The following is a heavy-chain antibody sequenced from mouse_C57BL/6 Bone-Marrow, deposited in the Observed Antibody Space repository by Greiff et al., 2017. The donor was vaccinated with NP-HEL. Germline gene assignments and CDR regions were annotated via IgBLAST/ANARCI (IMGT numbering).Heavy chain of an antibody. V-gene: IGHV1-82*01. CDR3: ARGDYYGSSYAMDY. CDR1: GYAFSSSW. CDR2: IYPGDGDT. J-gene: IGHJ4*01. Sequence: QVQLQQSGPELVKPGASVKISCKASGYAFSSSWMNWVKQRPGKGLEWIGRIYPGDGDTNYNGKFKGKATLTADKSSSTAYMQLSSLTSEDSAVYFGARGDYYGSSYAMDYWGQGTTVTVSS. D-gene: IGHD1-1*01.